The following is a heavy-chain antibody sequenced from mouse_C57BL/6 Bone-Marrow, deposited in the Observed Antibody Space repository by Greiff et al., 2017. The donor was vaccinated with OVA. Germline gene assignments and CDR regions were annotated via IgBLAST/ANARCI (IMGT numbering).Heavy chain of an antibody. D-gene: IGHD2-1*01. CDR2: IYPGSGNT. J-gene: IGHJ2*01. CDR1: GYTFTDYY. Sequence: QVQLQQSGAELVRPGASVKLSCKASGYTFTDYYINWVKQRPGQGLEWIARIYPGSGNTYYNEKFKGKATLTAEKSSSTAYMQLSSLTSEDSAVYFCARESYYGNCFDCWGQGTTLTVSS. CDR3: ARESYYGNCFDC. V-gene: IGHV1-76*01.